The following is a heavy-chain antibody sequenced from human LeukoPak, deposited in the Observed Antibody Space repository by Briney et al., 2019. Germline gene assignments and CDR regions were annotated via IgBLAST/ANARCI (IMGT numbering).Heavy chain of an antibody. Sequence: GGSLRLTCAASGLTFSSYDMHWVRQAAGKGLEWVSSIGATGDTCYIDSVKGRFTISRENAKKSLYLQVSSLRVEDTAVYFCVLGAYWNDDKNAFHIWGPGTMVTVSS. D-gene: IGHD1-1*01. J-gene: IGHJ3*02. CDR1: GLTFSSYD. CDR3: VLGAYWNDDKNAFHI. CDR2: IGATGDT. V-gene: IGHV3-13*01.